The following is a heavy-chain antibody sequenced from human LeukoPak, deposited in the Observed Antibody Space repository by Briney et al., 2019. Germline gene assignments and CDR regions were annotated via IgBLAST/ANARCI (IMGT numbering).Heavy chain of an antibody. CDR2: IIPIFGTA. J-gene: IGHJ4*02. D-gene: IGHD3-22*01. CDR3: ARDRGYYHHFDY. V-gene: IGHV1-69*05. Sequence: ASVKVSCKASGGTFSSYAISWVRQAPGQGLEWMGGIIPIFGTANYAQKFQGRVTMTRDTSTSTVYMELSSLRSEDTAVYYCARDRGYYHHFDYWGQGTLVTVSS. CDR1: GGTFSSYA.